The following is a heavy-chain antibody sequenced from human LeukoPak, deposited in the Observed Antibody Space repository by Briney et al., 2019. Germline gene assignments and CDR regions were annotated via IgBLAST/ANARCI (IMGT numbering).Heavy chain of an antibody. J-gene: IGHJ6*03. V-gene: IGHV3-23*01. CDR2: ISGSGGST. D-gene: IGHD5-18*01. CDR1: GFTLSSYA. Sequence: GGSLRLSCVASGFTLSSYAMSWVRQAPGKGLEWVSFISGSGGSTYYTDSVKGRFTISRDNSKNTLYLQMNSLRAVDTALYYCAGYSHGYYYYMDVWGRGTTVTVSS. CDR3: AGYSHGYYYYMDV.